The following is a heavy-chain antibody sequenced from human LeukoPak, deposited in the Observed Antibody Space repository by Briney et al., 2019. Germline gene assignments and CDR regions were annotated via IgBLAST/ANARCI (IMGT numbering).Heavy chain of an antibody. J-gene: IGHJ4*02. D-gene: IGHD1-26*01. V-gene: IGHV3-30-3*01. CDR2: ISYDGSNK. CDR3: ARDGVGTPPFDY. Sequence: PGGSLRLSCAASGFTFSSYAMHWVRQAPGKGLEWVAVISYDGSNKYYADSVKGRFTISRDNSKNTLYLQMNSLRAEDTAVYYCARDGVGTPPFDYWGQGTLVTVSS. CDR1: GFTFSSYA.